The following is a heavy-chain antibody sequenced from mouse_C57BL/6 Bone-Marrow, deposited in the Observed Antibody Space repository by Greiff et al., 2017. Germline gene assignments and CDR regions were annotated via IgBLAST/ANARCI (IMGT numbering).Heavy chain of an antibody. V-gene: IGHV1-9*01. D-gene: IGHD1-1*01. CDR2: ILPGSGST. Sequence: VQLQQSGAELMKPGASVKLSCKATGYTFTGYWIEWVKQRPGHGLEWIGEILPGSGSTNYNEKFKGKATFTADTSSNTAYMQLSSLTTEDSAIYYCARLGHYYGSSFYYAMDYWGQGTSATVSS. CDR3: ARLGHYYGSSFYYAMDY. J-gene: IGHJ4*01. CDR1: GYTFTGYW.